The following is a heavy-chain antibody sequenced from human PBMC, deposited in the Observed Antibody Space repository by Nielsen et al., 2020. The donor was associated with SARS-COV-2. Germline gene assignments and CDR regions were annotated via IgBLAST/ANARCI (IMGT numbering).Heavy chain of an antibody. J-gene: IGHJ5*02. CDR3: AREGSWYGNWFDP. V-gene: IGHV4-59*01. CDR1: GGSISSYY. Sequence: SETLSLTCTVSGGSISSYYWSWIRQPPGKGLEWIGYIYYSGSTNYNPSLKSRVTISVDTSKNQFSLKLSSVTAADTAVYYCAREGSWYGNWFDPWGQGTLVTVS. D-gene: IGHD6-13*01. CDR2: IYYSGST.